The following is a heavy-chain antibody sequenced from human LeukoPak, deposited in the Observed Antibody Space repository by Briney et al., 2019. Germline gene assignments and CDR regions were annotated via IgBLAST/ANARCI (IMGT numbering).Heavy chain of an antibody. CDR3: ARIYDFWSGHAFDY. CDR1: GYTFTGYY. J-gene: IGHJ4*02. Sequence: ASVKVSCKASGYTFTGYYMHWVRQAPGQGLEWMGRINPNSGGTNYAQKFQGRVTMTRGTSISTAYMELSRLRSDDTAVYYCARIYDFWSGHAFDYWGQGTLVTVSS. CDR2: INPNSGGT. D-gene: IGHD3-3*01. V-gene: IGHV1-2*06.